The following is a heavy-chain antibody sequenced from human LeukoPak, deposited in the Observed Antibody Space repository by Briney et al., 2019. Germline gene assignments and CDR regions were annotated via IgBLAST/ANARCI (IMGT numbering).Heavy chain of an antibody. CDR2: INPNSGGT. D-gene: IGHD2-2*01. Sequence: ASVKVSCKASGYTFTGYYMHWVRQAPGQGLEWMGWINPNSGGTNYAQKLQGRVTMTTDTSTSTAYMELRSLRSDDTAVYYCARDPVVVVPAARDYYYGMDVWGQGTTVTVSS. CDR1: GYTFTGYY. J-gene: IGHJ6*02. V-gene: IGHV1-2*02. CDR3: ARDPVVVVPAARDYYYGMDV.